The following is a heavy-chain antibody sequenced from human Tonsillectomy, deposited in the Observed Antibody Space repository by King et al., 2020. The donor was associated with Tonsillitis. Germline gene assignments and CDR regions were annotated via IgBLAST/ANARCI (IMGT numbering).Heavy chain of an antibody. CDR1: GFTFSTYW. D-gene: IGHD1-26*01. J-gene: IGHJ3*02. V-gene: IGHV3-7*01. CDR3: ARGGREGACDI. CDR2: IKQDGSEK. Sequence: VQLVESGGGLVQPGGSARLSCAASGFTFSTYWMTWVRQAPGRRFEWVANIKQDGSEKFYVNSVKGRFTISRDNAKNSLYLQMNSLRAEDTAVYYCARGGREGACDIWGQGTMVTVSS.